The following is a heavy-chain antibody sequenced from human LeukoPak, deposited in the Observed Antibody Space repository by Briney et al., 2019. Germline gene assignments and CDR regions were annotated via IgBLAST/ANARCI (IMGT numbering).Heavy chain of an antibody. V-gene: IGHV4-34*01. CDR1: GGPFSGYY. CDR3: AREGVVGAYGHFDY. D-gene: IGHD1-26*01. J-gene: IGHJ4*02. Sequence: PSETLSLTCAVYGGPFSGYYWSWIRQPPGKGLEWIGEINHSGSTNYNPSLKSRVTISVDTSKNQFSLKLSSVTAADTAVYYCAREGVVGAYGHFDYWGQRALVTVSS. CDR2: INHSGST.